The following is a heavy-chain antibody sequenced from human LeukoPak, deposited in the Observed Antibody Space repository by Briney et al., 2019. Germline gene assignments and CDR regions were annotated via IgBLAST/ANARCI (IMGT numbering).Heavy chain of an antibody. CDR3: ARATYYDFWSGYYFDY. V-gene: IGHV4-59*08. CDR1: GGSISSYY. CDR2: IYYSGST. Sequence: PSETLSLTCTVSGGSISSYYWSWIRQPPGKGLEWIGYIYYSGSTNYNPSLKSRVTISVDTSKNQFSPKLSSVTAADTAVYYCARATYYDFWSGYYFDYWGQGTLVTVSS. J-gene: IGHJ4*02. D-gene: IGHD3-3*01.